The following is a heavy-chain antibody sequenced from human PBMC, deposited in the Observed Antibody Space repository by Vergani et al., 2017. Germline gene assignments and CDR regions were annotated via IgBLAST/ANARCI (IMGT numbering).Heavy chain of an antibody. J-gene: IGHJ4*02. CDR1: GYSFTNYW. V-gene: IGHV5-51*01. CDR2: IHPADSDT. D-gene: IGHD3-22*01. CDR3: ARLYGRDSSGSKYFDY. Sequence: EVQLVQSGAEVKKPGESLKISCQISGYSFTNYWTGWVRQMPGKGLEWMGIIHPADSDTRYSPSFQGRVTISVDKSISTAYLQRSSLRASDSAMYYCARLYGRDSSGSKYFDYWGQGTLVTVSS.